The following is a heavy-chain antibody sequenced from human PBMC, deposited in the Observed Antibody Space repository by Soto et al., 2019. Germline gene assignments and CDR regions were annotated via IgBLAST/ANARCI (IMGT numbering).Heavy chain of an antibody. CDR2: IIPIFGTA. D-gene: IGHD6-19*01. V-gene: IGHV1-69*13. Sequence: SVKVSCKASGGTFSSYAISWVRQAPGQGLEWMGGIIPIFGTANYAQKFQGRVTITADESTSTAYMELSSLRSEDTAVYYCARPEAEIAVADYYYYYGMDVWGQGTTVTVSS. CDR1: GGTFSSYA. CDR3: ARPEAEIAVADYYYYYGMDV. J-gene: IGHJ6*02.